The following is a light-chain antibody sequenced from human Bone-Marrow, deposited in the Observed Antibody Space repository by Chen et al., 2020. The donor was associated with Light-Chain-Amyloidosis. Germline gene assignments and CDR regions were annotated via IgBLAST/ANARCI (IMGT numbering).Light chain of an antibody. CDR2: EDY. CDR3: QSYQGSSQGV. Sequence: FMLTQPHSVSESPGKTVIISCSLSRASIATNYVQWYQQRPGSSPTTVIYEDYQRPSGVPDRFSGSIDRSSNSASLTISGLKTEDEADYYCQSYQGSSQGVFGGGTKLTVL. J-gene: IGLJ3*02. CDR1: RASIATNY. V-gene: IGLV6-57*01.